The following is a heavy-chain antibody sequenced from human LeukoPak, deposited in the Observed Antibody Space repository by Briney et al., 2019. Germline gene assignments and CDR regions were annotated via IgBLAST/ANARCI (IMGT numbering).Heavy chain of an antibody. CDR1: GFTFSNYA. D-gene: IGHD4-17*01. CDR3: ANDRGDYDY. J-gene: IGHJ4*02. Sequence: PGGSLRLSCAASGFTFSNYAMSWVRQAPGKGLEWVSGVSGSGDSTYSGDSVKGRFTISRDISKNMLYLQMNSLRAEDTAVYYCANDRGDYDYWGQGTLVTVSS. V-gene: IGHV3-23*01. CDR2: VSGSGDST.